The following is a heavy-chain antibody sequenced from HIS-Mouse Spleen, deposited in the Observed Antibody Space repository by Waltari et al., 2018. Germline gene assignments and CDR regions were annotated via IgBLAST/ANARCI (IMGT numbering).Heavy chain of an antibody. CDR1: GGSISSSSYY. Sequence: QLQLQESGPGLVTPSETLSLTCTVSGGSISSSSYYWGWSRQPPGKGLEWIGSIYYSGSTYYNPSLKSRVTISVDTSKNQFSLKLSSVTATDTAVYYCARRRGWFDYWGQGTLVTVSS. CDR3: ARRRGWFDY. V-gene: IGHV4-39*01. J-gene: IGHJ4*02. D-gene: IGHD6-19*01. CDR2: IYYSGST.